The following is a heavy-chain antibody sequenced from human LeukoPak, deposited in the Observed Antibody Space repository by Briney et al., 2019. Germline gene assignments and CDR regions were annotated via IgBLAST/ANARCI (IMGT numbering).Heavy chain of an antibody. CDR3: ARDVWDYDFLTGYMAHYFDY. CDR1: GGSINSYY. Sequence: SETLSLTCTVSGGSINSYYWSWIRQPPGKGLEWIGYISYSGSTNYNPSLKSRVTVSVDTSKNQFSLKVRSVTAADTAMYYYARDVWDYDFLTGYMAHYFDYWGQGTLVTVSS. CDR2: ISYSGST. D-gene: IGHD3-9*01. J-gene: IGHJ4*02. V-gene: IGHV4-59*01.